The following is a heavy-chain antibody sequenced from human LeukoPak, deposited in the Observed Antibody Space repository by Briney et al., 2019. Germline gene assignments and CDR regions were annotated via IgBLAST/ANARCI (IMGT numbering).Heavy chain of an antibody. CDR1: GFTFSSYA. V-gene: IGHV3-23*01. CDR3: AKERESSGWYEGGFDY. CDR2: ISGSGGST. Sequence: GGSLRLSCAASGFTFSSYAMSWVRQAPGKGLDWVSAISGSGGSTYYADSVKGRFTISRDNSKNTLYLQMNSLRAEDTAVYYCAKERESSGWYEGGFDYWGQGTLVTVSS. D-gene: IGHD6-19*01. J-gene: IGHJ4*02.